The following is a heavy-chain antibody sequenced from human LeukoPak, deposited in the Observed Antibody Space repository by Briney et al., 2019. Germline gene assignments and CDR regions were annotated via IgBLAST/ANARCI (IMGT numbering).Heavy chain of an antibody. CDR3: ARPFSSSWLFGFDP. J-gene: IGHJ5*02. D-gene: IGHD6-13*01. CDR2: IYYGGST. Sequence: SETLSLTCTVSGGSISSYYWSWIRQPPGKGLEWIGYIYYGGSTNYNPSLKSRVTISVDTSKNQFSLKLSSVTAADTAVYYLARPFSSSWLFGFDPWGQGTLVTVSS. CDR1: GGSISSYY. V-gene: IGHV4-59*01.